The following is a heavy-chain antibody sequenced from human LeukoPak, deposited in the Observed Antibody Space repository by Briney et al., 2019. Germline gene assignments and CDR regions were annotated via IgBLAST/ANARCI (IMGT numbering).Heavy chain of an antibody. CDR1: GYTFTGYY. CDR2: INPNNGGT. CDR3: AREVSYSSGWYVDY. J-gene: IGHJ4*02. D-gene: IGHD6-19*01. Sequence: ASVKVSCKASGYTFTGYYMHWVRQAPGQGLEWMGWINPNNGGTNYAQKFQGRVTMTRDTSISTAYMELSRLRSDDTAVYYCAREVSYSSGWYVDYWGQGTLVTVSS. V-gene: IGHV1-2*02.